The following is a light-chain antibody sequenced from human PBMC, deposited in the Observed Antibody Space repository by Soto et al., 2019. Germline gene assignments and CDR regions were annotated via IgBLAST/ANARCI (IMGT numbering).Light chain of an antibody. CDR1: QSVNSW. J-gene: IGKJ4*01. CDR3: HQYNSYHT. Sequence: IQMTQSPSTLAAVFVERVTITCLASQSVNSWLAWYQQRPGKAPKLLIYDASTLESGVPSRFSGSGSGTEFTLTISSLQTDDFATYYCHQYNSYHTFGGGTKVDIK. CDR2: DAS. V-gene: IGKV1-5*01.